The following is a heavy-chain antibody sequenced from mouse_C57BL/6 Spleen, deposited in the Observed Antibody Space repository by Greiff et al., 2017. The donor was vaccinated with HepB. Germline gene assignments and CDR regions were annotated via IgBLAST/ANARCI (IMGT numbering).Heavy chain of an antibody. J-gene: IGHJ2*01. CDR1: GYTFTDHT. Sequence: VQLQESDAELVKPGASVKISCKVSGYTFTDHTIHWLKQRPEQGLEWIGYIYPRDGSTKYNEKFKGKATLTADKSSSTAYMQINSLTSEDSAVYFCAREGLGYYGSSYGYWGQGTTLTVSS. D-gene: IGHD1-1*01. V-gene: IGHV1-78*01. CDR2: IYPRDGST. CDR3: AREGLGYYGSSYGY.